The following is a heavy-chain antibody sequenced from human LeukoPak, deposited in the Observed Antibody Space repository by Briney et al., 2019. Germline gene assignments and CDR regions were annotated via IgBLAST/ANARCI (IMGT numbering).Heavy chain of an antibody. CDR1: GFTFSSYG. CDR3: ARDLDYGGNSIGDYYYYGMDV. V-gene: IGHV3-33*01. Sequence: PGGSLRLSCAASGFTFSSYGMHWVRQAPGKGLEWVAVIWYDGSNKYYADAVKGRFTISGDNSKNTLYLQMNSLRAEDTAVYYCARDLDYGGNSIGDYYYYGMDVWGQGTTVSVSS. CDR2: IWYDGSNK. J-gene: IGHJ6*02. D-gene: IGHD4-23*01.